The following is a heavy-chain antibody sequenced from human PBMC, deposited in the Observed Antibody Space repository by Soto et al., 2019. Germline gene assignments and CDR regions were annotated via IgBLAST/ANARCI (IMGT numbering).Heavy chain of an antibody. Sequence: QVQLVQSGAGVKKPGSSVKVSCKASGGTFSSYTISWVRQAPGQGLEWMGRIIPILGIANYAQKFQGRVTITADKSTSTTYLEVSSLRSADTQVQYGARVEWTKETGARGFVPWGPGTHVTAS. V-gene: IGHV1-69*02. CDR1: GGTFSSYT. D-gene: IGHD3-3*01. CDR3: ARVEWTKETGARGFVP. CDR2: IIPILGIA. J-gene: IGHJ5*02.